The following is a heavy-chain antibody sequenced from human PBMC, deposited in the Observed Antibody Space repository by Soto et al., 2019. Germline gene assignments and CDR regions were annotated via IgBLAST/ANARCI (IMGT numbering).Heavy chain of an antibody. V-gene: IGHV1-69*13. D-gene: IGHD3-16*01. CDR1: GGLFSSFA. Sequence: SVRVSCKDSGGLFSSFAISWVRQAPGQGLEWLGGIIPVFGTTNYAEKLQDRVTITADESTNTAYMELTSLTSADTAMYYCARGGGPYVWFNEFWGQGTLVTVSS. CDR2: IIPVFGTT. J-gene: IGHJ4*02. CDR3: ARGGGPYVWFNEF.